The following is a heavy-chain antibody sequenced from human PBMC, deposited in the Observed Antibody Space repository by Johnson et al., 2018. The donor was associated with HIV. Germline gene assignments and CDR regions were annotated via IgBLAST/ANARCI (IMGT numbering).Heavy chain of an antibody. Sequence: VQLVESGGGVVRPGGSLRLSCAASGFTFDDYGMCWVRQAPGTGLEWVSGINQNGGSTGYADSVKGRFTISRDNAKNSLNLQMISLSAEDTALYYCARGWFGVLDSFDIWGQGTMVTVS. D-gene: IGHD3-10*01. J-gene: IGHJ3*02. CDR1: GFTFDDYG. CDR3: ARGWFGVLDSFDI. V-gene: IGHV3-20*04. CDR2: INQNGGST.